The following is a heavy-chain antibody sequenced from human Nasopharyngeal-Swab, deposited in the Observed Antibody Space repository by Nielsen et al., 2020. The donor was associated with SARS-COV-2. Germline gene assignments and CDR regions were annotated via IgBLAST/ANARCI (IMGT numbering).Heavy chain of an antibody. CDR1: GFTFDDYA. J-gene: IGHJ4*02. D-gene: IGHD2-15*01. V-gene: IGHV3-9*01. Sequence: GGSLRLSCAASGFTFDDYAMHWVRQAPGKGLEWVSGISWNSGSIGYADSVKGRFTISRDNAKNSLYLQMNGLRAEDTALYYCAKDIEDGYCSGGSCYSFDYWGQGTLVTVSS. CDR3: AKDIEDGYCSGGSCYSFDY. CDR2: ISWNSGSI.